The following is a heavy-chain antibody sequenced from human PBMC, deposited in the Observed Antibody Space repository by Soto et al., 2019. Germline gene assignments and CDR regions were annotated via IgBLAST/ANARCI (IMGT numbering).Heavy chain of an antibody. J-gene: IGHJ6*02. Sequence: PGESLKISCKDSRYSFTSYWIGWVRQMPGKGLEWMGIIYPGDSDTIYSPSFQGQVTISADKSISTAYLQWSSLKASDTAMYYCGLNSRGDYYYYGMDVWGQGTTVTVSS. CDR2: IYPGDSDT. CDR1: RYSFTSYW. CDR3: GLNSRGDYYYYGMDV. D-gene: IGHD6-13*01. V-gene: IGHV5-51*01.